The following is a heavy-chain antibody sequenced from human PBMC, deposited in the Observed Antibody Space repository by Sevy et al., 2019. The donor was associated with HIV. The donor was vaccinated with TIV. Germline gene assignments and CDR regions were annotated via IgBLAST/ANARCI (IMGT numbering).Heavy chain of an antibody. J-gene: IGHJ3*02. CDR3: WKESGSYYDFWCGLDAFAI. D-gene: IGHD3-3*01. CDR2: ISYDGSSK. Sequence: GGSLRLSCAASGFNFSSYGMHWVRQAPGKGLAWVAVISYDGSSKYYADSVKWRFTISRDNSKNTVYLQINRLRVEDTAVYYCWKESGSYYDFWCGLDAFAIWGQGTMVTVSS. CDR1: GFNFSSYG. V-gene: IGHV3-30*18.